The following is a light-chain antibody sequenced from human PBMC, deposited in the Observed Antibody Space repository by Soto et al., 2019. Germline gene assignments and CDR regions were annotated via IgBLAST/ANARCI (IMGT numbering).Light chain of an antibody. CDR2: GAS. CDR3: QTFCSLPIN. V-gene: IGKV3-20*01. J-gene: IGKJ5*01. Sequence: SPRGRPTLSCRARQSVSSSYLAWYQQKPGQAPRLLIYGASSRATGIPDRFSGSGSGTDFTLTISRLEPEDFAVYYCQTFCSLPINFGQDIRLEVK. CDR1: QSVSSSY.